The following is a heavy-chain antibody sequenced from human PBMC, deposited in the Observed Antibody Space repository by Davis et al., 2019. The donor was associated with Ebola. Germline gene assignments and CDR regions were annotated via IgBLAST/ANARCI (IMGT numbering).Heavy chain of an antibody. V-gene: IGHV1-18*01. Sequence: AASVKVSCRASGYTFTSYAMNWVRQAPGQGLEWMGWISAYNGNTNYAQKLQGRVTMTTDTSTSTAYMELRSLRSDDTAVYYCARVWFGELSSVWGQGTLVTVSS. CDR3: ARVWFGELSSV. CDR1: GYTFTSYA. J-gene: IGHJ4*02. CDR2: ISAYNGNT. D-gene: IGHD3-10*01.